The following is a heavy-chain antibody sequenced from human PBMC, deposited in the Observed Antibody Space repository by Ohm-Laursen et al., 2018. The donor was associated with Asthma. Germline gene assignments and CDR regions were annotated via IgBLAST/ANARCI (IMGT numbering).Heavy chain of an antibody. V-gene: IGHV3-23*01. Sequence: SLRLSCTASGFTFSSYAISWVRQAPGKGLEWVSTISDSGGSTYYADSVKGRFTISRDNSKNTLYLQMNSLRAEDTAVYYCAKGGSSSWYEMDVWGQGTTVTVSS. J-gene: IGHJ6*02. D-gene: IGHD6-13*01. CDR3: AKGGSSSWYEMDV. CDR1: GFTFSSYA. CDR2: ISDSGGST.